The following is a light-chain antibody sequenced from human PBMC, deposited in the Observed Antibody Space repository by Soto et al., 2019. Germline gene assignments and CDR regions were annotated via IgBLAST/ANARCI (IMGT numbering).Light chain of an antibody. CDR3: QQRANWLT. J-gene: IGKJ4*01. V-gene: IGKV3-11*01. Sequence: EIVLTQSPATLSLSPGERVTLSCRASQSIGRYLAWYQHNPGQAPRLLIYDASNRATGIPARFSGSGSGTDFTPTISSLEPEDFADYYCQQRANWLTFGGGTKVEIK. CDR1: QSIGRY. CDR2: DAS.